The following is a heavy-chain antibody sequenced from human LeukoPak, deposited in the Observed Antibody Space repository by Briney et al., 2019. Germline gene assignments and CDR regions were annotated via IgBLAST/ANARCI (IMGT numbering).Heavy chain of an antibody. V-gene: IGHV3-49*03. Sequence: GGSLRLSCTASGFTFGDYAMSWFRQAPGKGLEWVGFIRSKAYGGTTEYAASVKGRFTISRDDSKSIAYLQMNSLKTEDTAVYHCTRCSNYGSGSWGYFDYWGQGTLVTVSS. J-gene: IGHJ4*02. CDR1: GFTFGDYA. D-gene: IGHD3-10*01. CDR2: IRSKAYGGTT. CDR3: TRCSNYGSGSWGYFDY.